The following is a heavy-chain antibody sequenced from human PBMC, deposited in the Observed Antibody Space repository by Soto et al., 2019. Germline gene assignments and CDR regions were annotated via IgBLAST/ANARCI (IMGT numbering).Heavy chain of an antibody. CDR2: ISWNSGSI. V-gene: IGHV3-9*01. D-gene: IGHD3-3*01. J-gene: IGHJ4*02. Sequence: EVQLVESGGGLVQPGRSLRLSCAASGFTFDDYAMHWVRQAPGKGLEWVSGISWNSGSIGYADSVKGRFTISRDNAKNSLYLEMNSLRVEDTALYYCAKSRHYDFWSGYFDYWGQGTLVTVS. CDR3: AKSRHYDFWSGYFDY. CDR1: GFTFDDYA.